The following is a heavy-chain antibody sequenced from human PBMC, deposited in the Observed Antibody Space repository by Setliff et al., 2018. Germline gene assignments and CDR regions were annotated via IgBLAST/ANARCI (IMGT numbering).Heavy chain of an antibody. CDR2: IKNKNEGETR. V-gene: IGHV3-15*05. J-gene: IGHJ4*02. Sequence: GGSLRLSCAASGFTFSSYAMSWVRQAPGKGLEWVGRIKNKNEGETRDYAAPVKGRFTVSRDDSKNTLYLHMNSLRSEDTAMYYCTSTTLDFWGPGTLVTVSS. CDR1: GFTFSSYA. D-gene: IGHD1-1*01. CDR3: TSTTLDF.